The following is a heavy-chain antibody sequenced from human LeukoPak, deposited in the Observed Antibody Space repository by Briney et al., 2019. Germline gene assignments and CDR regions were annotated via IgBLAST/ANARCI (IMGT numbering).Heavy chain of an antibody. D-gene: IGHD3-16*02. CDR2: IYHSGST. J-gene: IGHJ4*02. Sequence: SQTLSLTCTVSGGSISSGGYYWSWIRQPPGKGLEWIGYIYHSGSTYYNPSLKSRVTISVDRSKNQFSLKLSSVTAADTAVYYCARADDYVWGSYRLVAFDIWGQGTLVTVSS. V-gene: IGHV4-30-2*01. CDR1: GGSISSGGYY. CDR3: ARADDYVWGSYRLVAFDI.